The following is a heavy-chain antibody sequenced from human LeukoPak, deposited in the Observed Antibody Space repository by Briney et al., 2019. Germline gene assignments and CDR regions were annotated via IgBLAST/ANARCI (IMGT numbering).Heavy chain of an antibody. V-gene: IGHV1-8*01. D-gene: IGHD2-2*01. CDR1: GYTFTSYD. CDR2: MNPNSGNT. CDR3: ARGEYQLLYYYYYGMDV. Sequence: ASVKVSCKASGYTFTSYDINWVRQATGQGLEWMGWMNPNSGNTGYAQKFQGRVTMTRNTSISTAYMELSSLRSEDTAVYYCARGEYQLLYYYYYGMDVWGQGTTVTVYS. J-gene: IGHJ6*02.